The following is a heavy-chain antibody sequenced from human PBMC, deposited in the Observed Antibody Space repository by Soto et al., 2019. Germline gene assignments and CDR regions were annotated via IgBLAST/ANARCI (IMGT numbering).Heavy chain of an antibody. D-gene: IGHD3-10*01. CDR1: GFTFSSYA. J-gene: IGHJ5*02. CDR3: VRGGLNWFDP. V-gene: IGHV3-23*01. CDR2: ISGSGGST. Sequence: EVQLLESGGGLVQPGGSLRLSCAASGFTFSSYALSWVRQVPGKGLEWVSGISGSGGSTYYADSVKGRFTISRDNSKNTLYLQMNSLRAEDTAVYYCVRGGLNWFDPWGRGTLVTVSS.